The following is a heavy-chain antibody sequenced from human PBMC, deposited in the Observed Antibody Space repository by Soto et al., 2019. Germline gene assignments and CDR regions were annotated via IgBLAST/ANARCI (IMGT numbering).Heavy chain of an antibody. CDR2: IYKDFT. D-gene: IGHD2-15*01. CDR1: GFTVTDIY. J-gene: IGHJ3*02. CDR3: EREPRYCSGGSCSIMGDAFDI. Sequence: EVQLVESGGGLVQPGGSLRLSCVASGFTVTDIYMNWVRQAPGKWLEWVSVIYKDFTDYADFVKGRFSVSTDSSKNALYLQMDNLRAEDTALYDCEREPRYCSGGSCSIMGDAFDIWGQGAMVTVSS. V-gene: IGHV3-66*01.